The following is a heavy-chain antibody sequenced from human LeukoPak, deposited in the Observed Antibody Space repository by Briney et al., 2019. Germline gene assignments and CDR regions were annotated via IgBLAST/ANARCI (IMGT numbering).Heavy chain of an antibody. CDR1: GGSISSYY. CDR2: IYYIGST. Sequence: PSETLSLTCTVSGGSISSYYWSWIRQPPGKGLEWIGYIYYIGSTNYNPSLKSRVTISVDTSNNQFSLKLNSVTAADTAVYYCARVSAMVTIFDRWGQGTLVTVSS. V-gene: IGHV4-59*01. J-gene: IGHJ4*02. D-gene: IGHD5-18*01. CDR3: ARVSAMVTIFDR.